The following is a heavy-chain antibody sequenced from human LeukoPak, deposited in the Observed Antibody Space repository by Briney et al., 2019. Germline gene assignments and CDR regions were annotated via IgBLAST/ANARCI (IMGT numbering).Heavy chain of an antibody. J-gene: IGHJ4*02. CDR2: IYYSGST. Sequence: SETLSLTCTVSGGSISSYYWSWIRQPPGKGLEWIGYIYYSGSTNYNPSLKSRVTISVDTSKNQFSLKLSSVTAADTAVYYCARELMGASTYWGQGTLVTVSP. CDR1: GGSISSYY. D-gene: IGHD1-26*01. V-gene: IGHV4-59*01. CDR3: ARELMGASTY.